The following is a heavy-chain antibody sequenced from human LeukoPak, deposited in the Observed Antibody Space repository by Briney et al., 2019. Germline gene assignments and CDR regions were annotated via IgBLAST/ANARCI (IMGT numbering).Heavy chain of an antibody. CDR1: GFTFSSYG. J-gene: IGHJ6*02. CDR3: ARDGYCSGGSCYSFGAPYGMDV. Sequence: GGSLRLSCAASGFTFSSYGMHWVRQAPGKGLEWVAVIWYDGSNKYYADSVKGRFTISRDNSKNTLYLQMNSLRAEDTAVYHCARDGYCSGGSCYSFGAPYGMDVWGQGTTVTVSS. V-gene: IGHV3-33*08. D-gene: IGHD2-15*01. CDR2: IWYDGSNK.